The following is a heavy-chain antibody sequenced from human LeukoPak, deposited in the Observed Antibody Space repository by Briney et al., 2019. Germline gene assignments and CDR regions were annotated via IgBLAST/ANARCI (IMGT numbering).Heavy chain of an antibody. D-gene: IGHD2-2*01. CDR2: ISYDGSNK. CDR1: GFTFSSYA. V-gene: IGHV3-30-3*01. Sequence: GGSLRLSCAASGFTFSSYAMHWVRQAPGKGLEWVAVISYDGSNKYYADSVKGRFTISRDNSKNTLYLQMNSLRAEDTAVYYCAKGVRYCSSTSCSYYYYYMDVWGKGTTVTVSS. J-gene: IGHJ6*03. CDR3: AKGVRYCSSTSCSYYYYYMDV.